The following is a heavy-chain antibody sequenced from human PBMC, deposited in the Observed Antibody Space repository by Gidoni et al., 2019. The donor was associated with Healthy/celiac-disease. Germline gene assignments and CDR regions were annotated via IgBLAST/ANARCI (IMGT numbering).Heavy chain of an antibody. CDR1: GGSISSSNC. CDR2: IYHSGST. Sequence: QVQLQESGPGMVKPSGTLSLTCDVPGGSISSSNCWSWVRQPPGKGLEWIGEIYHSGSTNYNPSLKSRVTISVDKSKNQFSLKLSSVTAADTAVYYCTYSSSWYYYYYGMDVWGQGTTVTVSS. D-gene: IGHD6-13*01. J-gene: IGHJ6*02. CDR3: TYSSSWYYYYYGMDV. V-gene: IGHV4-4*02.